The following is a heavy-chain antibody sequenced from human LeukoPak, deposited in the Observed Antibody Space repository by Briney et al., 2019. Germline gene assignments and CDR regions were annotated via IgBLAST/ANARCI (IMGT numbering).Heavy chain of an antibody. D-gene: IGHD5-18*01. CDR1: GFTFSSYT. V-gene: IGHV3-48*02. J-gene: IGHJ4*02. CDR3: ARNGGYSPLDY. CDR2: IRSSSSAM. Sequence: GGSLRLSCAASGFTFSSYTMNWVRQALGKGLEWVSYIRSSSSAMYYADSVKGRFIISRDNVKNSLYLQMNSLREEDTAVYYCARNGGYSPLDYWGQGILVTVSS.